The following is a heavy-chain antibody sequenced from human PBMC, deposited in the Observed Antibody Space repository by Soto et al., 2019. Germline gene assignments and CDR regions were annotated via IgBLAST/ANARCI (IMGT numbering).Heavy chain of an antibody. Sequence: GASVKVSCKASGGTFSSYGISWVRQAPGQGLEWMGGIIPIFGTANYGQKFQGRVTITADESTSTAYMELSSLRSEDTAVYYCARALYCGGDCYSGFYWGQGTLVTVSS. V-gene: IGHV1-69*13. J-gene: IGHJ4*02. CDR2: IIPIFGTA. CDR1: GGTFSSYG. D-gene: IGHD2-21*02. CDR3: ARALYCGGDCYSGFY.